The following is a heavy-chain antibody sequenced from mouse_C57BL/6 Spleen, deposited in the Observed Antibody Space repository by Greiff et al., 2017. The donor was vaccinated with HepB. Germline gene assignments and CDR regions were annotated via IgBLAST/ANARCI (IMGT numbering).Heavy chain of an antibody. J-gene: IGHJ3*01. V-gene: IGHV1-76*01. D-gene: IGHD2-3*01. CDR2: IYPGSGNT. CDR3: ARLDDGYYY. CDR1: GYTFTDYY. Sequence: QVQLQQSGAELVRPGASVKLSCKASGYTFTDYYINWVKQRPGQGLEWIARIYPGSGNTYYNEKFKGKATLTAEKSSSTAYMQLSSLTSEDSAVYFCARLDDGYYYWGQGTLVTVSA.